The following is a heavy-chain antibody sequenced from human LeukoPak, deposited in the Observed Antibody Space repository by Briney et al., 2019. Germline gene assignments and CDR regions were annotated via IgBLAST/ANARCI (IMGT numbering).Heavy chain of an antibody. Sequence: PSETLSLTCAVSGDSISRGRYYWSCVRQPAGKELECIGRIYASGKTDYNPYTPSLKSRVAMSLDTSKNQVSLYLTSVTAADTAMYFCARSFSEKFYFESWGQGTLVTVSS. CDR3: ARSFSEKFYFES. CDR1: GDSISRGRYY. J-gene: IGHJ4*02. D-gene: IGHD1-26*01. CDR2: IYASGKT. V-gene: IGHV4-61*02.